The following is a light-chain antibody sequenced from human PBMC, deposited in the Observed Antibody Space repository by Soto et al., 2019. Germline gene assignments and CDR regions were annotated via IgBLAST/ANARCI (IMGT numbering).Light chain of an antibody. Sequence: EIVLTQSPGTLSLSPGERATLSCKASQSVTSRYLAWYQQKPGQAPRLLIYGASSRATGIPDRFSGSGSGTDFTLTISRLALEDFAVYFCQQYNNSPEYTFGQGTKLEIK. CDR2: GAS. CDR3: QQYNNSPEYT. V-gene: IGKV3-20*01. CDR1: QSVTSRY. J-gene: IGKJ2*01.